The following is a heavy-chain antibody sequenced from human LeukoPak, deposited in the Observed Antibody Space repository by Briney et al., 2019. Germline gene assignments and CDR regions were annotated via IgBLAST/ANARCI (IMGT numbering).Heavy chain of an antibody. V-gene: IGHV1-18*01. D-gene: IGHD3-9*01. CDR3: ARDRPILRYFDCFPAPTIKGEGMDV. J-gene: IGHJ6*02. CDR1: GYTFTSYG. CDR2: ISAYNGNT. Sequence: ASVKVSCKASGYTFTSYGISWVRQAPGQGLEWMGWISAYNGNTNYAQKLQGRVTMTTDTSTSTAYMELRSLRSDDTAVYYCARDRPILRYFDCFPAPTIKGEGMDVWGQGTAVTVSS.